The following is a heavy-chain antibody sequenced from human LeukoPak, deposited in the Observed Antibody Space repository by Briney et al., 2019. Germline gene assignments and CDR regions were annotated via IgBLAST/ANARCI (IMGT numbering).Heavy chain of an antibody. CDR3: VRDRSACYWDY. V-gene: IGHV3-33*01. Sequence: PGGSLRLSCAASGFTFRNHGMHWVRQAPDKGLEWVAVIWYDGSNKYYGGSVKGRFTISRDNSKNMLYLQINSLRAEDTAVYFCVRDRSACYWDYWGQGTLVTVSS. CDR2: IWYDGSNK. CDR1: GFTFRNHG. J-gene: IGHJ4*02. D-gene: IGHD2-8*02.